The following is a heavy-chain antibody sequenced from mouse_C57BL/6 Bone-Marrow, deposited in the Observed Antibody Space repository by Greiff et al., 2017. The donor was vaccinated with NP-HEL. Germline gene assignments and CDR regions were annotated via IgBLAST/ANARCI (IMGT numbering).Heavy chain of an antibody. Sequence: EVQLQQSGPVLVKPGASVKMSCKASGYTFTDYYMNWVKQSHGKSLEWIGVINPYNGGTSYNQKFKGKATLTVDKSSSTAYMELNSLTSEDSAVYYCARGSWLPLAYWGQGTLVTVSA. J-gene: IGHJ3*01. CDR2: INPYNGGT. V-gene: IGHV1-19*01. CDR1: GYTFTDYY. CDR3: ARGSWLPLAY. D-gene: IGHD2-2*01.